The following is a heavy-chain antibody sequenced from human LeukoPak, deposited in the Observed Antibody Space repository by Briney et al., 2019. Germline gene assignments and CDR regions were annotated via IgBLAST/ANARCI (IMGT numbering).Heavy chain of an antibody. Sequence: SETLSLTCTVSGGSISSYYWSWIRQPPGKGLEWIGYIYYSGSTNYNPSLKSRVTISVDTSKNQFSLKLSSVTAADTAVYYCARAGPIAAAGTTQTLGMDVWGQGTTVTVSS. CDR2: IYYSGST. CDR1: GGSISSYY. D-gene: IGHD6-13*01. V-gene: IGHV4-59*01. J-gene: IGHJ6*02. CDR3: ARAGPIAAAGTTQTLGMDV.